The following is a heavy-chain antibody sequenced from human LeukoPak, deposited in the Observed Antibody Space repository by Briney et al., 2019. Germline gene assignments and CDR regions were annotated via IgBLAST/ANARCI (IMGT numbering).Heavy chain of an antibody. Sequence: GGSLRLSCAASGFTFSSYAMSWVRQAPGKGLEWVSAISGSGGSTYYADSVKGRFTISRDNSKNTLYLQMNSLRAEDTAVYYCAKDSGYSSGWYWSDPWGQGTLVTVSS. CDR2: ISGSGGST. J-gene: IGHJ5*02. CDR3: AKDSGYSSGWYWSDP. CDR1: GFTFSSYA. V-gene: IGHV3-23*01. D-gene: IGHD6-19*01.